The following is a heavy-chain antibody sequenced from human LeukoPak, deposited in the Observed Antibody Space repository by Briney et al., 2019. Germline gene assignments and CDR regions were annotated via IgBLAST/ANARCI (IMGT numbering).Heavy chain of an antibody. CDR3: AKDKYSGSYGPLDY. D-gene: IGHD1-26*01. J-gene: IGHJ4*02. CDR2: ISYGGSNK. Sequence: PGRSLRLSCAASGFTFSNYGMHWVRQAPGKGLEWVAVISYGGSNKYYADSVKGRFTISRDNSKNTLYLQMNSLRAEDTAVYYCAKDKYSGSYGPLDYWGQGTLVTVSS. V-gene: IGHV3-30*18. CDR1: GFTFSNYG.